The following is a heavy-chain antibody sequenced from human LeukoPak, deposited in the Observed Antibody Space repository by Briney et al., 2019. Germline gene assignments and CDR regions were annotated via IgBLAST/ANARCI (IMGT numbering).Heavy chain of an antibody. V-gene: IGHV3-21*01. CDR2: ISSSSSYM. D-gene: IGHD5-24*01. CDR1: GFTFTSFW. CDR3: ARDPREYYYYYYMDV. Sequence: PGGSLRLSCAASGFTFTSFWMSWLRQAPGKGLEWVTSISSSSSYMYYADSVKGRFTISRDNAKNSLYLQMNSLRAEDTAVYYCARDPREYYYYYYMDVWGKGTTVTVSS. J-gene: IGHJ6*03.